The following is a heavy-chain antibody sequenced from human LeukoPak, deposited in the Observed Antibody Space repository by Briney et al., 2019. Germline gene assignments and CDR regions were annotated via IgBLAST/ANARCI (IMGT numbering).Heavy chain of an antibody. Sequence: PSENLSCNGTVAGVSSSSYYWSWIRQPPGQGLVWIGYIYYSGRTNYDPALKSRVTISVDTSKIHFSLKLSSVTAADTAVYYCARQYPPGSWTYYFGYWGQGTLVSVSS. D-gene: IGHD6-13*01. CDR2: IYYSGRT. J-gene: IGHJ4*02. CDR1: GVSSSSYY. CDR3: ARQYPPGSWTYYFGY. V-gene: IGHV4-59*01.